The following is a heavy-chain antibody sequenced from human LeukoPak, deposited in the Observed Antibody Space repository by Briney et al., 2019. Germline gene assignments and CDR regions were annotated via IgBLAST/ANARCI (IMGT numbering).Heavy chain of an antibody. CDR2: INPNSGGT. Sequence: GASVTVSCKASGYTFTGYYMQWVRQAPGQGLEWMGWINPNSGGTNYAQKFQGRVTMTRDTSISTAYMELSRLRSDDTAVYYCASGNNYDRSGYYYSDYWGQGTLVTVSS. CDR3: ASGNNYDRSGYYYSDY. J-gene: IGHJ4*02. CDR1: GYTFTGYY. D-gene: IGHD3-22*01. V-gene: IGHV1-2*02.